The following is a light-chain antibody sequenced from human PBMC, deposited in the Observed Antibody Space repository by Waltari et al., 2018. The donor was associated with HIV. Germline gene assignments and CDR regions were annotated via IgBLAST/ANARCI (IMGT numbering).Light chain of an antibody. CDR3: LQYDDLPLT. J-gene: IGKJ4*01. Sequence: DIQLTQSPSSLSASVRDRVTITCQASQHIATNLNWFQQKPGKAPKLLIYDVSKLETGVPSRFTGGGSGATFTFTITSLRPEDIATYYCLQYDDLPLTFGGGNKVELK. CDR2: DVS. V-gene: IGKV1-33*01. CDR1: QHIATN.